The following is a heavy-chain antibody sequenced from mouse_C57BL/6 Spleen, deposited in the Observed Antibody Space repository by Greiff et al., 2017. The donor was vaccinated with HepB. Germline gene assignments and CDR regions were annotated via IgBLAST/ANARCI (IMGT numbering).Heavy chain of an antibody. D-gene: IGHD1-1*01. V-gene: IGHV5-4*01. CDR2: ISDGGSYT. CDR3: AREGFSTTVVATHWYVDV. J-gene: IGHJ1*03. CDR1: GFTFSSYA. Sequence: EVMLVESGGGLVKPGGSLKLSCAASGFTFSSYAMSWVRQTPEKRLEWVATISDGGSYTYYPDNVKGRFTISRDNAKNNLYLQMSHLKSEDTAMYYCAREGFSTTVVATHWYVDVWGTGTTVTVSS.